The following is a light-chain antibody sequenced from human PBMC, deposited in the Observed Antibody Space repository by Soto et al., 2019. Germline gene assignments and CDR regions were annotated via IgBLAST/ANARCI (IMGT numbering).Light chain of an antibody. CDR1: SSNIGSNT. CDR3: AAWDDSLNGYVV. CDR2: SSN. V-gene: IGLV1-44*01. Sequence: QAVVTQPPSASGTPGQRVTISCSGSSSNIGSNTVNWYQQLPGTAPKLLIYSSNQRPSGVPDRFSGSKSGTSASLAISGLQSEDEADYYCAAWDDSLNGYVVFGGGTQLTVL. J-gene: IGLJ2*01.